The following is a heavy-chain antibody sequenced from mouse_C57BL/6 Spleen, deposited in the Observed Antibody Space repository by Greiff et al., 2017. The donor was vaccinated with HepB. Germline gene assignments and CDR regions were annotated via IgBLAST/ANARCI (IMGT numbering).Heavy chain of an antibody. J-gene: IGHJ1*03. CDR1: GYTFTSYW. D-gene: IGHD2-1*01. Sequence: QVQLQQPGAELVRPGSSVKLSCKASGYTFTSYWMHWVKQRPIQGLEWIGNIDPSDSETHYNQKFKDKATLTVDQSSTTAYMQLSSLTSEDSAVYYCAREGNSGAYVGVWGTGTTVTVSS. CDR3: AREGNSGAYVGV. CDR2: IDPSDSET. V-gene: IGHV1-52*01.